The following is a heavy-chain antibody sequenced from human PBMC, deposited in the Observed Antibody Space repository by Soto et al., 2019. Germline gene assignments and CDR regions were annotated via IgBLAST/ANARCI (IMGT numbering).Heavy chain of an antibody. V-gene: IGHV3-64D*06. J-gene: IGHJ5*02. CDR1: GFTFSSHR. Sequence: PGGSLRLSCAASGFTFSSHRMHWVRQPPGKGLEYVSTISEAGHDPVYIDSVKGRLTISRDNSILTLHPRMRSLRPEYTSIYYCVKFRSRFELVLESWGQRTLVTVSS. CDR3: VKFRSRFELVLES. D-gene: IGHD6-6*01. CDR2: ISEAGHDP.